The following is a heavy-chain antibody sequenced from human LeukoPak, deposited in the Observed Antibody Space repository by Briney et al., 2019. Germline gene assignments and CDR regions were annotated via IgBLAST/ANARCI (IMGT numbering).Heavy chain of an antibody. CDR1: GYSISSGYY. CDR2: TYHSGST. D-gene: IGHD1-26*01. Sequence: SETLSLTCAVSGYSISSGYYWGWIRQPPGKGLEWIGSTYHSGSTYYNPSLKSRVTISVDTSKNQFSLKLSSVTAADTAVYYCARPQPGGSGSYYFDYWRQGTLVTVSS. V-gene: IGHV4-38-2*01. CDR3: ARPQPGGSGSYYFDY. J-gene: IGHJ4*02.